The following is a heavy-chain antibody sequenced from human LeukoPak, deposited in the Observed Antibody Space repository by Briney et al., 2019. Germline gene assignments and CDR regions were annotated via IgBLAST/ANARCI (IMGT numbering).Heavy chain of an antibody. D-gene: IGHD6-19*01. CDR2: IDASGGST. J-gene: IGHJ5*02. CDR3: AKGSGSGWYGWFAP. CDR1: GFTFGSYA. V-gene: IGHV3-23*01. Sequence: GGSLRLSCAASGFTFGSYAMTWVRQAPGKGLEWVSSIDASGGSTYYADSVKGRFTISRDNSKNTLYLQMNTLRADDTAVYYCAKGSGSGWYGWFAPWGQGTLVTISS.